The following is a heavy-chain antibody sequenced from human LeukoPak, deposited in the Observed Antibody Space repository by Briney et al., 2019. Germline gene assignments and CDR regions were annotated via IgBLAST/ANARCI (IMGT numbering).Heavy chain of an antibody. J-gene: IGHJ4*02. V-gene: IGHV3-74*01. CDR1: GFTFSSYW. Sequence: TGGSLRLSCAASGFTFSSYWMHWVRQAPGKGLVWVSRINSDGSSTSYADSVKGRFTISRDNAKNTLYLQTNSLRAEDTAVYYCARYGSGWALFDYWGQGTLVTVSS. D-gene: IGHD6-19*01. CDR2: INSDGSST. CDR3: ARYGSGWALFDY.